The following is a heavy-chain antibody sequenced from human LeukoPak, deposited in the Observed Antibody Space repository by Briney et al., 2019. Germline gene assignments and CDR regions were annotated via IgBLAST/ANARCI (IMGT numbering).Heavy chain of an antibody. CDR2: IYTSGST. D-gene: IGHD6-13*01. CDR1: GGSISSGSYY. Sequence: PSQTLSLTCTVSGGSISSGSYYWSWLRQPAGTGLEWIGRIYTSGSTNYNPSLKSRVTISVDTSKNQFSLKLSSVTAADTAVYYCARSRGGIAAALYYFDYWGQGTLVTVSS. J-gene: IGHJ4*02. CDR3: ARSRGGIAAALYYFDY. V-gene: IGHV4-61*02.